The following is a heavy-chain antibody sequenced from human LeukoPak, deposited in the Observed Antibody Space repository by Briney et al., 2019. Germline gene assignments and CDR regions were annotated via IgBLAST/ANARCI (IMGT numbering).Heavy chain of an antibody. V-gene: IGHV3-23*01. J-gene: IGHJ4*02. CDR2: ISGSGDST. CDR1: GFTFSKHG. D-gene: IGHD5-18*01. Sequence: GGSLRLSCAVSGFTFSKHGMSWVRQAPWKGLEWVSTISGSGDSTYYADSVKGQFTTSRDNSKNVVYLQMDSLRAEDTATYYCAKLNSYGDYWGQGTLVTISS. CDR3: AKLNSYGDY.